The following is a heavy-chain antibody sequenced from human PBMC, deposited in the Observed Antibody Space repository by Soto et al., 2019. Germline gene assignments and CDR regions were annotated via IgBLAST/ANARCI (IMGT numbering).Heavy chain of an antibody. CDR1: GFTFSSYG. J-gene: IGHJ4*02. CDR2: ISYDGSNK. CDR3: AKEGKLYCSGGSCYSGGIHFDY. D-gene: IGHD2-15*01. V-gene: IGHV3-30*18. Sequence: VQLVESGGGVVQPGRSLRLSCAASGFTFSSYGMHWVRQAPGKGLEWVAVISYDGSNKYYADSVKGRFTISRDNSKNTLYLQMNSLRAEDTAVYYCAKEGKLYCSGGSCYSGGIHFDYWGQGTLVTVSS.